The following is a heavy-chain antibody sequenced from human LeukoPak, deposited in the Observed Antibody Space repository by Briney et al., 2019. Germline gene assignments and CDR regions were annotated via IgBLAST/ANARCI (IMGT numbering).Heavy chain of an antibody. CDR2: IHNSGIT. CDR1: GVSISSYY. V-gene: IGHV4-59*01. Sequence: PSETLSLTCTVSGVSISSYYWSWIRQPPGKGLEWIGYIHNSGITNYNPSLKSRVTISVDTSKNQFSLKLSSVTAADTAVYYCARAGGSRYYYYMDVWGKGTTVTISS. CDR3: ARAGGSRYYYYMDV. D-gene: IGHD3-10*01. J-gene: IGHJ6*03.